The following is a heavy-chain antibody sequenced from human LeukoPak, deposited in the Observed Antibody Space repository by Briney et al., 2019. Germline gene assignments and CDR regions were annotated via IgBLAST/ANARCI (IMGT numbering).Heavy chain of an antibody. D-gene: IGHD3-22*01. Sequence: SVTVSCKASGGTFSSYAISWVRQAPGQGLEWMGGIIPIFGIANYAQKFQGRVTITADESTSTAYMELSSLRSEDTAVYYCARDEDSSGYYHFDYWGQGTLVTVSS. V-gene: IGHV1-69*13. CDR3: ARDEDSSGYYHFDY. J-gene: IGHJ4*02. CDR1: GGTFSSYA. CDR2: IIPIFGIA.